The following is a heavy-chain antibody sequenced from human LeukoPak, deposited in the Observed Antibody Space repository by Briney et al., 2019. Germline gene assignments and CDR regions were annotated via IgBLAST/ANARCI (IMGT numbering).Heavy chain of an antibody. CDR2: IYHSGST. D-gene: IGHD2-2*01. CDR1: GGSISSGGYS. V-gene: IGHV4-30-2*01. J-gene: IGHJ5*02. CDR3: ARENLGYCSSTSCYFWFDP. Sequence: SETLSLTCAVSGGSISSGGYSWSWIRQPPGKGLEWIGYIYHSGSTYYNPSLKSRVTISVDRSKNQFSLKLSSVTAADTAVYYCARENLGYCSSTSCYFWFDPWGQGTLVTVSS.